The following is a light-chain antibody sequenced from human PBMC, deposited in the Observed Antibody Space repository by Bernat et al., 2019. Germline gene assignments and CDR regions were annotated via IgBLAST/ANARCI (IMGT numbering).Light chain of an antibody. Sequence: DIQLTQSPSFLSASVGDRVTITCRASQGMSSYLAWYQQKPGKAPKLLIYAASTLQSGVPSRFSGRGSGTEFTLTISSLQPEDFATYYCQQLNSYPLTFGGGTKVEIK. V-gene: IGKV1-9*01. CDR2: AAS. J-gene: IGKJ4*01. CDR3: QQLNSYPLT. CDR1: QGMSSY.